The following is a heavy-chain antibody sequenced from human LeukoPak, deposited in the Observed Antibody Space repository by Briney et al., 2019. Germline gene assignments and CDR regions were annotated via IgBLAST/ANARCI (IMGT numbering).Heavy chain of an antibody. CDR1: GYSISSGYY. CDR2: IYHSGST. J-gene: IGHJ4*02. D-gene: IGHD6-13*01. CDR3: ASYMAAAGTIDY. V-gene: IGHV4-38-2*02. Sequence: SETLSLTCTVSGYSISSGYYWGWIRQPPGKGLEWIGSIYHSGSTYYNPSLKSRVTISVDTSKNQFSLKLSSVTAADTAVYYCASYMAAAGTIDYWGQGTLVTVSS.